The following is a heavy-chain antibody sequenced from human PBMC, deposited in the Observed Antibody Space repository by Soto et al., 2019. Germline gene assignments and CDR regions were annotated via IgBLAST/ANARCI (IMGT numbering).Heavy chain of an antibody. Sequence: QITLKESGPTLVKPTQTLTLTCTFSGFSLSTSGVGVGWIRQPPGKALEWLALIYWDDDKRYSPSLKSRLTITKDTFKNPVVLTLTNMEPVETATYYCAHRVSASGRPSKGVFFEYWGQGTLVTVSS. CDR3: AHRVSASGRPSKGVFFEY. CDR2: IYWDDDK. CDR1: GFSLSTSGVG. D-gene: IGHD3-10*01. V-gene: IGHV2-5*02. J-gene: IGHJ4*02.